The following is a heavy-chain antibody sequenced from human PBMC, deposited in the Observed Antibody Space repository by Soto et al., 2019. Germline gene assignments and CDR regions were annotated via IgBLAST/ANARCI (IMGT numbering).Heavy chain of an antibody. V-gene: IGHV3-33*08. Sequence: QVQLVESGGGVVQPGGSLRLSCTTSGFTFNTYGMHWVRQAPGKGLEWVAIIWYDGSNKYYADSVKGRFTISRDNSKKTVYLQMNSLRAEDTALYHCARAGCTGAFWFSWAFNYGVDVLGQGATVTVSS. CDR1: GFTFNTYG. CDR2: IWYDGSNK. CDR3: ARAGCTGAFWFSWAFNYGVDV. D-gene: IGHD2-8*02. J-gene: IGHJ6*02.